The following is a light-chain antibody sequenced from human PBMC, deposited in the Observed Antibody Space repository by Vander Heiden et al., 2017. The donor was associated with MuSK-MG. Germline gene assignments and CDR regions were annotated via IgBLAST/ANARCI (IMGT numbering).Light chain of an antibody. CDR1: QGLVSSDGDTH. CDR3: MQGTHWPFS. CDR2: RVS. V-gene: IGKV2-30*01. Sequence: VVMTQSSPSLPVTLGQPASISCRSSQGLVSSDGDTHLHWFQQRPGQSPRRLINRVSKRDSGVPDRFSGSGSGTDFTLKISRVEAEDVGVYYCMQGTHWPFSFGQGTKLEIK. J-gene: IGKJ2*03.